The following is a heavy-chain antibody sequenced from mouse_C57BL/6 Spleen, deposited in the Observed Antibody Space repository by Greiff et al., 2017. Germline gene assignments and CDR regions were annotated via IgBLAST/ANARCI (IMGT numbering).Heavy chain of an antibody. CDR2: INPNNGGT. V-gene: IGHV1-22*01. Sequence: VQLKESGPELVKPGASVKMSCKASGYTFTDYNMHWVKQSHGKGLEWIGYINPNNGGTSYNQKFKGKATLTGDKSSSTAYMELRSLTSEDSAVYYCAGRVTDPWFGCRGKGALVTV. CDR1: GYTFTDYN. CDR3: AGRVTDPWFGC. J-gene: IGHJ3*01. D-gene: IGHD2-2*01.